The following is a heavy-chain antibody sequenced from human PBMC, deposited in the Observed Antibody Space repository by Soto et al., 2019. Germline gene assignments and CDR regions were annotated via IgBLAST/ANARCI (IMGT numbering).Heavy chain of an antibody. D-gene: IGHD6-19*01. CDR3: ARDPWLDEINWYAP. Sequence: QVQLVQTGAEVKKPGASVKVSCKASGYTFTSYAMHWVRQAPGQRLEWMGWINAGNGNTKYSQKFQGRVTITRDTSASTAYMELSSLRSEDTAVYYCARDPWLDEINWYAPWGQGTLVTVSS. J-gene: IGHJ5*02. CDR2: INAGNGNT. V-gene: IGHV1-3*01. CDR1: GYTFTSYA.